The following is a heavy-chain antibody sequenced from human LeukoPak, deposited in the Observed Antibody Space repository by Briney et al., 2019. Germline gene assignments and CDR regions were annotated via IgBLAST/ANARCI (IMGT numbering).Heavy chain of an antibody. J-gene: IGHJ4*02. CDR3: AKSGYHGSSGYN. V-gene: IGHV3-30*18. D-gene: IGHD3-22*01. CDR1: GFTFSSYG. CDR2: ISYDGSNK. Sequence: HAGGSLRLSCAASGFTFSSYGMHWVRQAPGKGLEWVAVISYDGSNKYYADSVKGRFTISRDNSKNTLYLQMNSLRAEDTAVYYCAKSGYHGSSGYNWGQGTLVTVSS.